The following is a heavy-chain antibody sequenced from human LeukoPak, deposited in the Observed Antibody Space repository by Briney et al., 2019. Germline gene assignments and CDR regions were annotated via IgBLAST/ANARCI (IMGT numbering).Heavy chain of an antibody. V-gene: IGHV4-34*01. CDR1: GGSFSGYY. CDR3: ARHSWELPAGY. Sequence: SETLSLTCAVYGGSFSGYYWSWIRRPPGKGLEWIGEINHSGSTNYNPSLKSRVTISVDTSKNQFSLKLSSVTAADTAVYYCARHSWELPAGYWGQGTLVTVSS. J-gene: IGHJ4*02. D-gene: IGHD1-26*01. CDR2: INHSGST.